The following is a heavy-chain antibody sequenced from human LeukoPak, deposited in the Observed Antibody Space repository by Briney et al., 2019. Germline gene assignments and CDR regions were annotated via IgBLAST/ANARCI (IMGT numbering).Heavy chain of an antibody. CDR1: GYTFTSYY. CDR3: AISVVVPAAQVYYYSYNMDV. J-gene: IGHJ6*03. D-gene: IGHD2-2*01. V-gene: IGHV1-46*01. Sequence: ASVKVPCKASGYTFTSYYMHWVRQSPGQGLEWMGIINPSGGRVRYVKKFQGRGIMSRDMSTSTVYMELSSMRSEDTAVYYCAISVVVPAAQVYYYSYNMDVWGKGGTVSVSS. CDR2: INPSGGRV.